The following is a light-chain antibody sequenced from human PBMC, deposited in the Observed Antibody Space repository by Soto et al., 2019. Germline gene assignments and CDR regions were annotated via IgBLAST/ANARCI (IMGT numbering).Light chain of an antibody. V-gene: IGKV1-9*01. CDR1: QGISDY. CDR2: AAS. CDR3: QQLNSYPLT. J-gene: IGKJ4*01. Sequence: DIQLTQSPSFLSASVGDRVNITCRASQGISDYLAWYQQKPGKAPKLLIYAASTLQSGVPSRFSGSGSGTEFTLTISSLHPEDFATYYCQQLNSYPLTFGGGTELDMK.